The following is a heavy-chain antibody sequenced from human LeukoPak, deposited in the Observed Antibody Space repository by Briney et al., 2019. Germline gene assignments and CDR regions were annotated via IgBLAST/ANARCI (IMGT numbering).Heavy chain of an antibody. J-gene: IGHJ4*02. CDR3: ARDHELVEMATTPQVGGDY. V-gene: IGHV1-69*04. CDR1: GGTFSSYA. D-gene: IGHD5-24*01. Sequence: GASVKVSCKASGGTFSSYAISWVRQAPGQGLEWMGRMIPILGIANYAQKFQGRVTITADKSTSTAYMELSSLRSEDTAVYYCARDHELVEMATTPQVGGDYWGQGTLVTVSS. CDR2: MIPILGIA.